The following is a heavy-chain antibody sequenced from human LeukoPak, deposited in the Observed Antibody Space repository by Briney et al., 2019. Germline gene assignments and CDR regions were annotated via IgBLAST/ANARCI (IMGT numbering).Heavy chain of an antibody. CDR2: IKQDGSEK. CDR3: ARDCSPNSGPYDAFDI. V-gene: IGHV3-7*01. D-gene: IGHD2/OR15-2a*01. J-gene: IGHJ3*02. Sequence: GGSLRLSCAASGFTLSSYWMSWVRQAPGKGLEWVANIKQDGSEKYYVDSVKGRFTISRDNAKNSLYLQMNSLRAEDTAVYYCARDCSPNSGPYDAFDIWGQGTMVTVSS. CDR1: GFTLSSYW.